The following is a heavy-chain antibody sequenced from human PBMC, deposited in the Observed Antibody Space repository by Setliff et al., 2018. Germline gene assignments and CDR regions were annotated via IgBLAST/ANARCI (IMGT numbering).Heavy chain of an antibody. J-gene: IGHJ6*02. Sequence: SETLSLTCAVSGYSISSGYYWGWIRQPPGKGLEWIGSIYHSGSTYYNPSLKSRVTISVDTSKNQFSLKLSSVTAADTAVYYCARRETYYNFWSGSYYYYGMDVWGQGTTVTVSS. V-gene: IGHV4-38-2*01. CDR1: GYSISSGYY. CDR2: IYHSGST. CDR3: ARRETYYNFWSGSYYYYGMDV. D-gene: IGHD3-3*01.